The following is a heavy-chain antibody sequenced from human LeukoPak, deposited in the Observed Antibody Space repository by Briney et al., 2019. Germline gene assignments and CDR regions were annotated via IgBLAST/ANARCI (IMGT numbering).Heavy chain of an antibody. Sequence: NTSETLSLTCAVYGGSFSGYYWSWIRQPPGKGLEWIGEINHSGSTNYNPSLKSRVTISVDTSKNQFSLKLSSVTAADTAVYYCARFIPPADSSGYYYDYWGQGTLVTVSS. V-gene: IGHV4-34*01. CDR3: ARFIPPADSSGYYYDY. J-gene: IGHJ4*02. CDR1: GGSFSGYY. CDR2: INHSGST. D-gene: IGHD3-22*01.